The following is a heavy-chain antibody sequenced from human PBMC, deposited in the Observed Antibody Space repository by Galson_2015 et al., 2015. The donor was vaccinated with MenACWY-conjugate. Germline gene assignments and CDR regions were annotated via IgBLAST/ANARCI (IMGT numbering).Heavy chain of an antibody. CDR1: GFPFRSNG. J-gene: IGHJ6*02. Sequence: LRLSCAASGFPFRSNGMSWVRQAPGPGLEWVSGISGNTFYADSVKGRFTISSDNSKNTVYLQMNSLRAEDTAVYYCAKWPGYGDFWGQGTAVTGSS. V-gene: IGHV3-23*01. D-gene: IGHD4-17*01. CDR2: ISGNT. CDR3: AKWPGYGDF.